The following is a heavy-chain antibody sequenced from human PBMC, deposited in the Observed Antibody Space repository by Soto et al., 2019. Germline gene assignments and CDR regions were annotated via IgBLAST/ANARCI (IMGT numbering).Heavy chain of an antibody. CDR3: ARSQYSISSFDY. CDR1: GFSLSTYDVG. V-gene: IGHV2-5*02. CDR2: IYWDDDK. J-gene: IGHJ4*02. D-gene: IGHD6-6*01. Sequence: SGPTLGNPTQTLTLTCTFSGFSLSTYDVGVGWIRQPPGKALDWLAVIYWDDDKRYSPSLKSRLTITKDTSKNQVLLTMTNMDPVDTATYFCARSQYSISSFDYWGQGALVTVSS.